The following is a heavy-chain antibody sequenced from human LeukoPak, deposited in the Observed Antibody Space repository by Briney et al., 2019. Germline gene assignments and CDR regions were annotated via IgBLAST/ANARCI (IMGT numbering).Heavy chain of an antibody. J-gene: IGHJ4*02. CDR1: GGTFSSYA. CDR3: ARGPRYGLRY. CDR2: IIPIFGTA. V-gene: IGHV1-69*13. D-gene: IGHD3-10*01. Sequence: ASVKASCKASGGTFSSYAISWVRQAPGQGLEWMGGIIPIFGTANYAQKFQGRVTITADESTSTAYMELSSLRSEDTAVYYCARGPRYGLRYWGQGTLVTVSS.